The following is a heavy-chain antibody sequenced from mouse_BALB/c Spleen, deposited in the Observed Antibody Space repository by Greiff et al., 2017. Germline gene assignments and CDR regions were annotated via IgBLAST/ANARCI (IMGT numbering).Heavy chain of an antibody. J-gene: IGHJ4*01. Sequence: EVQRVESGGGLVQPGGSRKLSCAASGFTFSSFGMHWVRQAPEKGLEWVAYISSGSSTIYYADTVKGRFTISRDNPKNTLFLQMTSLRSEDTAMYYCASYDYYAMDYWGQGTSVTVSS. CDR1: GFTFSSFG. CDR2: ISSGSSTI. V-gene: IGHV5-17*02. CDR3: ASYDYYAMDY.